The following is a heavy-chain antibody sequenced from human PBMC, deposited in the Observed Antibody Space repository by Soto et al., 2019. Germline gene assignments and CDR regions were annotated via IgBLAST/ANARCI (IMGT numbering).Heavy chain of an antibody. CDR2: IKTDGSEK. V-gene: IGHV3-7*01. D-gene: IGHD2-8*01. Sequence: GGSLRLSCTASGITLGDXWXXWVXXXXXXGLEWEANIKTDGSEKYYVDSVKGRFTISRDNAKNSLYLEMNILRAEDTAVYYXARDSGYCTYTSYCFNYWGRGTLVTVSS. CDR3: ARDSGYCTYTSYCFNY. J-gene: IGHJ4*02. CDR1: GITLGDXW.